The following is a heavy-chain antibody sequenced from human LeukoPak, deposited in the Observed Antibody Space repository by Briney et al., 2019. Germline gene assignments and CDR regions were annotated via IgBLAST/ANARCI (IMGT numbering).Heavy chain of an antibody. Sequence: SETLSLTCAVSGYSISIGYYWGWIRQPPGKGLEFIGSIYRSGSTYFNPSLRSRVTISLDTSKNQFSLKLSSVTAADTAVYYCATQVVPAAIPDAFDIWGQGTMVTVSS. D-gene: IGHD2-2*01. J-gene: IGHJ3*02. V-gene: IGHV4-38-2*01. CDR3: ATQVVPAAIPDAFDI. CDR2: IYRSGST. CDR1: GYSISIGYY.